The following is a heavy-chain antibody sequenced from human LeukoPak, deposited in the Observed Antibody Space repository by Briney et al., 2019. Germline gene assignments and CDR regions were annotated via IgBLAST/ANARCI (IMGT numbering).Heavy chain of an antibody. D-gene: IGHD3-3*01. CDR2: ISSSGSTI. Sequence: GGSLRLSCAASGFTFSDYYMSWIRQAPGKGLEWVSHISSSGSTIYYADSVKGRFTISRDNAKNSLYLQMNSLRAEDTAVYYCARSRYYDFWSGYYARPYFDYWGQGTLVTVSS. CDR1: GFTFSDYY. V-gene: IGHV3-11*01. CDR3: ARSRYYDFWSGYYARPYFDY. J-gene: IGHJ4*02.